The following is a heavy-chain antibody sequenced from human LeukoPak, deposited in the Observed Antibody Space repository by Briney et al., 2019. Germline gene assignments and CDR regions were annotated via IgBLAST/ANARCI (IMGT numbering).Heavy chain of an antibody. CDR2: IYYSGST. V-gene: IGHV4-59*01. Sequence: PSETLSLTCTVSGGSISSYYWSWIRQPPVKGLEWIGYIYYSGSTNYNPSLKSRVTISVDTSKNQFSLKLSSVTAADTAVYYCARVENAFDIWGQGTMVTVSS. D-gene: IGHD3-3*01. CDR1: GGSISSYY. CDR3: ARVENAFDI. J-gene: IGHJ3*02.